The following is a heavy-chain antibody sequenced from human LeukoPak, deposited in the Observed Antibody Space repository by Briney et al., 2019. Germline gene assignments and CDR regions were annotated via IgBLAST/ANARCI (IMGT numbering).Heavy chain of an antibody. CDR1: GFTFSSYG. CDR3: AKTMPYSNYFDY. CDR2: IWYDGSNK. D-gene: IGHD4-11*01. Sequence: PGGSLRLSCAASGFTFSSYGMHWVRQAPGKGLEWVAVIWYDGSNKYYADSVKGRFTISRDNSKNTLYLQMNNLRAEDTAVYYCAKTMPYSNYFDYWGQGTLVTVSS. V-gene: IGHV3-33*06. J-gene: IGHJ4*02.